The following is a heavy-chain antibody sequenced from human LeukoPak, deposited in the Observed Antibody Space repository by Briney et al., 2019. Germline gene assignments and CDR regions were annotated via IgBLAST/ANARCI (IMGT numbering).Heavy chain of an antibody. CDR1: GFTFSSYAMH. CDR2: IYYTGST. Sequence: LRLSCAASGFTFSSYAMHWIRQHPGKGLEWIGYIYYTGSTYYNPSLKSRVAISVDTSKNQFSLILSSVTAADTAIYYCARNADGSGNLLPFYFDYWGPGTLVTVSS. D-gene: IGHD3-10*01. J-gene: IGHJ4*02. CDR3: ARNADGSGNLLPFYFDY. V-gene: IGHV4-31*02.